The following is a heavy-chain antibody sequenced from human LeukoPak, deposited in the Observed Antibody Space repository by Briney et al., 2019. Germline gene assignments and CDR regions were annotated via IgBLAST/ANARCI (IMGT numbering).Heavy chain of an antibody. Sequence: SETLSLTCAVSGGSISSSNWWSGVRQPPGKGLEWIGEIYHSGSTNYNPSLKSRVTISVDKSKNQFSLKLSSVTAADTAVYYCARGGYYGSGSYYNYNWFDPWGQGTLVTVSS. CDR3: ARGGYYGSGSYYNYNWFDP. CDR2: IYHSGST. D-gene: IGHD3-10*01. CDR1: GGSISSSNW. V-gene: IGHV4-4*02. J-gene: IGHJ5*02.